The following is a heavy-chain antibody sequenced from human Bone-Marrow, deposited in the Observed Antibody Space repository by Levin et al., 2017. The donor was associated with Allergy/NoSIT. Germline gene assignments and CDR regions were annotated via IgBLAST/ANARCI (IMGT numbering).Heavy chain of an antibody. V-gene: IGHV3-30*18. D-gene: IGHD4-17*01. J-gene: IGHJ3*02. Sequence: PGGSLRLSCAASGITFSGYDMHWVRQAPDKGLEWVAGISQDGSKKSYGDSVKGRFTISRDNSDNTHHLQLNSLRTEDTAVYYCAKSLYYGDPPGDDAFDNWGQGTMVTVSS. CDR1: GITFSGYD. CDR2: ISQDGSKK. CDR3: AKSLYYGDPPGDDAFDN.